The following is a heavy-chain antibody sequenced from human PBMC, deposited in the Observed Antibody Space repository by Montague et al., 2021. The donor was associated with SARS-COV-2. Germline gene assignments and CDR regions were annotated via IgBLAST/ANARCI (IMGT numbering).Heavy chain of an antibody. CDR1: GGSFSDYF. CDR3: ARGRQQLVFDY. D-gene: IGHD6-13*01. Sequence: SQTLSLTCAVYGGSFSDYFWTWIRQPPGKGLEWIGEINHRGTSNYNPSLKSRVSIFVDTSKNQFSLKLSSVTAADTAVYYCARGRQQLVFDYWGQGTLVTVSS. CDR2: INHRGTS. J-gene: IGHJ4*02. V-gene: IGHV4-34*01.